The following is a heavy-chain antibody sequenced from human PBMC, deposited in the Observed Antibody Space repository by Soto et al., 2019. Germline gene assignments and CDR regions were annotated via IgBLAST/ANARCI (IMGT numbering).Heavy chain of an antibody. CDR1: GFTFDDYA. V-gene: IGHV3-9*01. CDR2: ISWNSGSI. D-gene: IGHD6-13*01. Sequence: SLRLSCAASGFTFDDYAMHWVRQAPGKGLEWVSGISWNSGSIGYADSVKGRFTISRDNAKNSLYLQMNSLRAEDTALYYCAKQASSSWYGAFDIWGQGTMVTVSS. CDR3: AKQASSSWYGAFDI. J-gene: IGHJ3*02.